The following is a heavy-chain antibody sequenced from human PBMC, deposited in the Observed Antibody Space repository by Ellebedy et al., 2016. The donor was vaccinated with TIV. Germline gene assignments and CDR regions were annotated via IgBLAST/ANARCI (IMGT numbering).Heavy chain of an antibody. CDR1: GGSITSSSYY. V-gene: IGHV4-39*07. J-gene: IGHJ4*02. Sequence: SETLSLTXTVSGGSITSSSYYWGWIRQPPGKGLEWIGSIYYSGSTNYNPSLKSRVTMSVDTSKNQFSLKLSSVTAADTAVYYCAGGDLITRGYWGQGTLVTVSS. CDR2: IYYSGST. CDR3: AGGDLITRGY. D-gene: IGHD3-16*01.